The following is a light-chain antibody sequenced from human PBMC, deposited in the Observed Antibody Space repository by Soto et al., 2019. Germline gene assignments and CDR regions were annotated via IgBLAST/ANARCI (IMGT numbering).Light chain of an antibody. Sequence: QSALTQPRSVSGSPGQSVTISCTGTSSDVGGYNYVSWYQQHPGKAPKVMIYDVSKRPSGVPDRFSGSKSGNTASLTISGLPADDEDYYYCCSYAGSYTLVFGGGTKVTVL. CDR2: DVS. V-gene: IGLV2-11*01. CDR1: SSDVGGYNY. J-gene: IGLJ2*01. CDR3: CSYAGSYTLV.